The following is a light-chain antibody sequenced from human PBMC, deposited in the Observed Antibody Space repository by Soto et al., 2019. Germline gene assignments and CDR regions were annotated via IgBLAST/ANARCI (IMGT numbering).Light chain of an antibody. CDR1: RRVSSY. V-gene: IGKV3-20*01. CDR2: GAS. Sequence: ETVLTQSPATLSLSPGDRATLSCRASRRVSSYLAWYQQKAGQAPRLLIYGASNRATGIPDRFSGSGSGTDFTLTISRLEPEDFAVYYCQQYDSTVWTFGQGTKVDI. J-gene: IGKJ1*01. CDR3: QQYDSTVWT.